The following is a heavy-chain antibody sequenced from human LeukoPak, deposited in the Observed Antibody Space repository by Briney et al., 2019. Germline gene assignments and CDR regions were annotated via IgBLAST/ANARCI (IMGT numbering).Heavy chain of an antibody. CDR2: IKEDGSEQ. CDR3: ARDSSPGYSSGWTDY. CDR1: GFTFNTYW. J-gene: IGHJ4*02. Sequence: PGGSLRLSCAASGFTFNTYWMSWVRQAPGKGLEWVANIKEDGSEQYYAASVEGRFTISRDNAKNSLYLQINSLRGEDTAVYYCARDSSPGYSSGWTDYWGQGTLVTVSS. V-gene: IGHV3-7*01. D-gene: IGHD6-19*01.